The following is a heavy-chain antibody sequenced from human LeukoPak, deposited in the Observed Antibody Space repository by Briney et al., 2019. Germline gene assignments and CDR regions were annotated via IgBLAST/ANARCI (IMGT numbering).Heavy chain of an antibody. D-gene: IGHD3-10*01. CDR1: GFTFSSYA. V-gene: IGHV3-23*01. CDR3: AKGGVLWFGELPYFDS. J-gene: IGHJ4*02. Sequence: GGSLRLSCAVSGFTFSSYAMNWVRQAPGKGLEWVSGLSGNAYNTYYADSVKARFTISRDNSKDTLYLQMNSLRAEDTAVYYCAKGGVLWFGELPYFDSCGQGTLVTVSS. CDR2: LSGNAYNT.